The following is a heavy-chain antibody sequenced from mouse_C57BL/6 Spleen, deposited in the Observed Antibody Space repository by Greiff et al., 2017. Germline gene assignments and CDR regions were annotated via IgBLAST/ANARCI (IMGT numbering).Heavy chain of an antibody. D-gene: IGHD2-4*01. Sequence: QVQLQQSGAELVRPGASVKLSCKASGYTFTDYYINWVKQRPGQGLEWIARIYPGSGNTYYNEKFKGKATLTAEKSSSTAYMQLSSLTSEDSAVYFCARSGNYDYDGFDYWGQGTTLTVSS. V-gene: IGHV1-76*01. J-gene: IGHJ2*01. CDR3: ARSGNYDYDGFDY. CDR2: IYPGSGNT. CDR1: GYTFTDYY.